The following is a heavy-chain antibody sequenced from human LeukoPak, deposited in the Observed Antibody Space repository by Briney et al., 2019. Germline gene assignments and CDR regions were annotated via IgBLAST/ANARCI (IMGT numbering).Heavy chain of an antibody. CDR1: GFTFTNYA. D-gene: IGHD2-15*01. V-gene: IGHV3-23*01. CDR2: INPSSGNT. CDR3: ASGYCSGGSCYSGGVFDY. Sequence: GGSLRLSCAASGFTFTNYAMSWVRRAPGKGLEWVSSINPSSGNTYYADSVKGRFTISGDNSKNTLYLQMNSLRAEDTAVYYCASGYCSGGSCYSGGVFDYWGQGTLVTVSS. J-gene: IGHJ4*02.